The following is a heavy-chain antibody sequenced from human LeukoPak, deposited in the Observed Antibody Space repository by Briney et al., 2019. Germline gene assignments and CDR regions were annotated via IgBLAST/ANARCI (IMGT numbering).Heavy chain of an antibody. Sequence: PGGSLRLSCAASGFAFSGYWMSWVRQAPGKGPEWVANVKEDGSQKYYVDSVKGRFTISRDNAKNSLYLQMNNLRVEDTAVYYCARGTTVTNHYYDSSGYRAPGYWGQGTLVTVSS. D-gene: IGHD3-22*01. V-gene: IGHV3-7*01. J-gene: IGHJ4*02. CDR1: GFAFSGYW. CDR3: ARGTTVTNHYYDSSGYRAPGY. CDR2: VKEDGSQK.